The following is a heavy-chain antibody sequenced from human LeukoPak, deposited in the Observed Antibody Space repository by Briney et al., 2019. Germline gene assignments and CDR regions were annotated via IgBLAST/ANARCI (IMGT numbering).Heavy chain of an antibody. CDR1: GYSFTSYW. J-gene: IGHJ4*02. D-gene: IGHD3-3*01. CDR3: ARHTGLRFLEWFVDY. CDR2: IYPGDSDT. Sequence: GESLKISCKGSGYSFTSYWIGWVRQMPGKGLEWMGIIYPGDSDTRYSPSFQGQVTISADKSISTAYLQWSSLKASDTAMYYCARHTGLRFLEWFVDYWGQGTLVTVSS. V-gene: IGHV5-51*01.